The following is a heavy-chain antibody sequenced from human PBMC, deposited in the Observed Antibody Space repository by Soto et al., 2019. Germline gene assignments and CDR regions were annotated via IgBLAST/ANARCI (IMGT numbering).Heavy chain of an antibody. D-gene: IGHD3-3*01. CDR2: ISPSNGQT. CDR1: GYTFSNFG. Sequence: QVQLVQSGTEVKKPGASVKVSCKASGYTFSNFGLSWVRQAPGQGLEWMGWISPSNGQTIYAQNFHGRVTITTNTSTATAHMELRGLISDDTAVYYCARVIMIFGVANLGSYFDYWGQGTRVTVSA. CDR3: ARVIMIFGVANLGSYFDY. J-gene: IGHJ4*02. V-gene: IGHV1-18*01.